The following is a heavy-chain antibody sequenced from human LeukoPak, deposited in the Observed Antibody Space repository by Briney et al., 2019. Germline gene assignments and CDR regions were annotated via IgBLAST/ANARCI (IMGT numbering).Heavy chain of an antibody. CDR3: ARDEYSSSWYGRYYYYYMDV. D-gene: IGHD6-13*01. V-gene: IGHV3-74*01. CDR2: INSDGSST. J-gene: IGHJ6*03. CDR1: GFTFDDYA. Sequence: GGSLRLSCAASGFTFDDYAMNWVRQAPGKGLVWVSRINSDGSSTSYADSVKGRFTISRDNAKNTLYLQMNSLRAEDTAVYYCARDEYSSSWYGRYYYYYMDVWGKGTTVTVSS.